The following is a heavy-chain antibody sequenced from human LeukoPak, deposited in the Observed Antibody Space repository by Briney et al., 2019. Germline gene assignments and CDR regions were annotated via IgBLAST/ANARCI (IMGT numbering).Heavy chain of an antibody. D-gene: IGHD3-22*01. V-gene: IGHV3-15*01. CDR1: GFTFSNAW. J-gene: IGHJ4*02. CDR3: ITEYYYDSSGYYFVDY. CDR2: IKSKTDGGTT. Sequence: PGGSLRLSCAASGFTFSNAWMSWVRQAPGKGLEWVGRIKSKTDGGTTDYAAPVNGRFTISRDDSKNTLYLQMNSLKTEDTAVYYCITEYYYDSSGYYFVDYWGQGTLVTVSS.